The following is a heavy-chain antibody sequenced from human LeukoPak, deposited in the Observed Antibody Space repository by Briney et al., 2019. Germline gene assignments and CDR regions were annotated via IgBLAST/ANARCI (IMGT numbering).Heavy chain of an antibody. CDR3: AREYCGGDCYSTTRGGFDI. CDR2: IYSGGST. CDR1: GFTISSNY. J-gene: IGHJ3*02. D-gene: IGHD2-21*02. Sequence: PGGSLRLSCVASGFTISSNYMSWVRQAPGKGLVWVSVIYSGGSTYYADSVKGRFTISRDNSKNTLYLQMNSLRAEDTAVYYCAREYCGGDCYSTTRGGFDIWGQGTMVTVSS. V-gene: IGHV3-66*01.